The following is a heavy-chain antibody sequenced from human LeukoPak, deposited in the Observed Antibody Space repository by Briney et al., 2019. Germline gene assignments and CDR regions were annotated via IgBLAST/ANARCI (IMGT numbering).Heavy chain of an antibody. D-gene: IGHD2-2*01. CDR1: GGSIRSDY. CDR2: IYYSGTTNSGST. Sequence: SEALSLTCTVSGGSIRSDYWSWIRQPAGKGVEWMGYIYYSGTTNSGSTNYNPSLKSRVTISVDTSKSQSSLRVNSVTAADTAVYYCARGRTYATRFDYWGRGTLVTVSS. J-gene: IGHJ4*02. CDR3: ARGRTYATRFDY. V-gene: IGHV4-59*01.